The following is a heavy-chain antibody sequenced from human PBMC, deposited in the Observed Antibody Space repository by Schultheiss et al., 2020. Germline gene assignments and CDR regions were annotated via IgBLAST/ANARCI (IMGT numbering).Heavy chain of an antibody. D-gene: IGHD2-15*01. Sequence: SQPLSLTCTVSGGSISSSNYHWGWIRQPPGKGLEWIGSILYSGSTYYNPSLKSRVTMSADTSRNQFSLKLSSVTAADTAVYYCGTVARDYWGQGILVTVSS. CDR1: GGSISSSNYH. J-gene: IGHJ4*02. V-gene: IGHV4-39*01. CDR2: ILYSGST. CDR3: GTVARDY.